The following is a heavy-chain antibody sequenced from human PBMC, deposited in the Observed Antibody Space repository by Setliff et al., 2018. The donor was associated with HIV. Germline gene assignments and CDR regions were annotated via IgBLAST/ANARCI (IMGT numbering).Heavy chain of an antibody. CDR2: INPNSGGT. D-gene: IGHD2-21*02. CDR3: ARLSGDYYYFDY. J-gene: IGHJ4*02. Sequence: ASVKVSCKASGYTFTGYYMHWVRQAPGQGLEWMGRINPNSGGTNYAQKFQGRVTMTRDTSTDTAYMELSSLRSEDTAVYYCARLSGDYYYFDYWGQGTLVTVSS. CDR1: GYTFTGYY. V-gene: IGHV1-2*06.